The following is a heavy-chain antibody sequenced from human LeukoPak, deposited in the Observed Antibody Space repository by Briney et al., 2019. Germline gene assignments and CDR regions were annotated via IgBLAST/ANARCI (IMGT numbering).Heavy chain of an antibody. CDR1: GFTFSSYS. Sequence: GGSLRLSCAASGFTFSSYSMQWVRQTPGKGLEWVGIMSNSGENTFYGEAVKGRFTISRDNSQNTLYLQMNSLRAEDTAVYYCAKWVVVVPAATYYFDYWGQGTLVTVSS. V-gene: IGHV3-33*05. J-gene: IGHJ4*02. D-gene: IGHD2-2*01. CDR3: AKWVVVVPAATYYFDY. CDR2: MSNSGENT.